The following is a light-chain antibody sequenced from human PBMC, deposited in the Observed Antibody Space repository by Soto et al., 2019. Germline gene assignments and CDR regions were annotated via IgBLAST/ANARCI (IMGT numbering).Light chain of an antibody. V-gene: IGLV1-44*01. CDR2: SNN. Sequence: QPVLTQPPSASGTPGQRVTISCSGSNSNIGTNSINWYQQLPGTTPKILIHSNNQRPSGVPDRFSGSKSGTSASLAISGLQSEDEADYYCAAWDGSLNGWVFGGGPKLTVL. CDR1: NSNIGTNS. CDR3: AAWDGSLNGWV. J-gene: IGLJ3*02.